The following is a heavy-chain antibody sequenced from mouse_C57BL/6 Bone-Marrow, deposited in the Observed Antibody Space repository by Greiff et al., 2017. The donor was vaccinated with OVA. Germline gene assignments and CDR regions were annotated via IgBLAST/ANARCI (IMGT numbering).Heavy chain of an antibody. CDR1: GYTFTSYW. J-gene: IGHJ1*03. V-gene: IGHV1-55*01. D-gene: IGHD1-1*01. Sequence: QVQLKQSGAELVKPGASVKMSCKASGYTFTSYWITWVKQRPGQGLEWIGDIYPGSGSTNYNEKFKSKATLTVDTSSSTAYMQLSSLTSEYSAVYYCARRYYGSSWYFDVWGTGTTVTVSS. CDR3: ARRYYGSSWYFDV. CDR2: IYPGSGST.